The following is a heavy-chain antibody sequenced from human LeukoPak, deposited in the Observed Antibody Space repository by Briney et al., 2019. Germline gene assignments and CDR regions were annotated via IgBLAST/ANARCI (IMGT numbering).Heavy chain of an antibody. CDR1: GGTFSSYA. CDR2: IIPIFGTA. D-gene: IGHD1-7*01. CDR3: ARGGDYNWNSRALDY. V-gene: IGHV1-69*13. J-gene: IGHJ4*02. Sequence: SVKVSCKASGGTFSSYAISWVRQAPGQGLEWMGGIIPIFGTANYAQKFQGRVTITADESTSTAYMELSSLRSEDTAVYYCARGGDYNWNSRALDYWGQGTLVTVSS.